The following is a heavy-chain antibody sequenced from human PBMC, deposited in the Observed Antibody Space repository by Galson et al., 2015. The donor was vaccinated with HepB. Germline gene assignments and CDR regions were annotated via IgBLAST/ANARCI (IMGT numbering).Heavy chain of an antibody. CDR1: GFTFSDYW. J-gene: IGHJ4*02. CDR3: AREGSGYYGGFDH. CDR2: IKQDGYEK. V-gene: IGHV3-7*03. Sequence: SLRLSCAASGFTFSDYWMTWVRQAPGKGLEWVSNIKQDGYEKYYADSVKGRFTISRDNARKSLYLQMNSLRAEDTAVYYCAREGSGYYGGFDHWGQGTLVIVSS. D-gene: IGHD5-12*01.